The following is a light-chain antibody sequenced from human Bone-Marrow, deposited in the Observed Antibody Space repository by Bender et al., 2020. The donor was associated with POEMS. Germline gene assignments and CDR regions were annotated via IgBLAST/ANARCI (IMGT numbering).Light chain of an antibody. V-gene: IGLV1-47*02. CDR2: SSH. Sequence: QSVLTQPPSASGTPGQRVTISCSGGSSNIGAHAVNWYQHLPGTAPKLLIYSSHRRPSEVPDRFSASKSGTSASLAISGLRSEDEADYYCAAWDDSLSGLVVFGGGTKLIVL. CDR1: SSNIGAHA. J-gene: IGLJ2*01. CDR3: AAWDDSLSGLVV.